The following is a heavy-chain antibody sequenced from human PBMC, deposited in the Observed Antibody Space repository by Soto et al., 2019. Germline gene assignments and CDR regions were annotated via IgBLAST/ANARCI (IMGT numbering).Heavy chain of an antibody. CDR2: ISASGDIT. D-gene: IGHD1-7*01. CDR3: AKVYWTITGTTYDYFDY. CDR1: GFTFSTYA. V-gene: IGHV3-23*01. J-gene: IGHJ4*02. Sequence: GGSLRLSCAASGFTFSTYAMSWVRQAPGKGLEWVSVISASGDITYSADSVKGRFTISRGNSKNTLYLQMNSLRAEDTAVYYCAKVYWTITGTTYDYFDYWGQGSLVTVPS.